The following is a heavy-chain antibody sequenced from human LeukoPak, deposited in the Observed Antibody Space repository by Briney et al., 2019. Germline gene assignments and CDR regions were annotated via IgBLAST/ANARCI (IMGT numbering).Heavy chain of an antibody. V-gene: IGHV3-30*02. CDR2: IRYDGSNK. Sequence: GGSLRLSCAASGFTFSSYGMHWVRQAPGKGLEWVAFIRYDGSNKYYADSVKGRFTISRDNSKNTLYLQMNSLRAEDTAVYYCAKXKXWQXPGYPYYFDYWGQGTLVTVSS. J-gene: IGHJ4*02. CDR3: AKXKXWQXPGYPYYFDY. D-gene: IGHD6-25*01. CDR1: GFTFSSYG.